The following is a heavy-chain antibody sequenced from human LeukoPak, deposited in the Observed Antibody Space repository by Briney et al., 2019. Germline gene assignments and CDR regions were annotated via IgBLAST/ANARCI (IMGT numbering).Heavy chain of an antibody. CDR3: ARHGSYSLAF. Sequence: SETLSLTCAVSGVSIGSGGYWSWVRQPPGKGLEWIGQIFYIGSAHYNPSFESRVIMSIDNSRNQLSLRFNSVTAADTAVYYCARHGSYSLAFWGQGALVTVSS. CDR1: GVSIGSGGY. CDR2: IFYIGSA. D-gene: IGHD2-15*01. J-gene: IGHJ4*02. V-gene: IGHV4-4*02.